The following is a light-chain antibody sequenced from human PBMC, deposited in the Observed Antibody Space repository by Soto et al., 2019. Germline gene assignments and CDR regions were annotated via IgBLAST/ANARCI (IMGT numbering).Light chain of an antibody. V-gene: IGKV1-5*03. CDR2: KAS. CDR3: QQYNGYWT. CDR1: QSISDL. J-gene: IGKJ1*01. Sequence: DIQMTQSPSTLSASVGDRVTITCRASQSISDLLAWYQQKPGKAPKLLLYKASSLKSGVPSRFSGSGSGTEYTLTISSLQPDDVASYYCQQYNGYWTFGQGTKVEIK.